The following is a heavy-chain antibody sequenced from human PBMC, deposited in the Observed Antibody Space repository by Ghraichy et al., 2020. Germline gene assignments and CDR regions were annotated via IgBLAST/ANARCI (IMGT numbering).Heavy chain of an antibody. CDR1: GFTYDSYA. J-gene: IGHJ4*02. D-gene: IGHD3-16*01. Sequence: SCAASGFTYDSYAMHWVRQAPGKSLEWVSLISGDGVNTDYADSVKGRFTISRDNSKNSHYLEMHSLRTEDTAFYFCAKDGGAIVPDYWGQGTLVTVSS. V-gene: IGHV3-43*02. CDR2: ISGDGVNT. CDR3: AKDGGAIVPDY.